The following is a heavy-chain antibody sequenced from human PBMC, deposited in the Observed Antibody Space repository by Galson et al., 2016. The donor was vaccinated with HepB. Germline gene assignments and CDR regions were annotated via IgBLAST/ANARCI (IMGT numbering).Heavy chain of an antibody. V-gene: IGHV3-9*01. D-gene: IGHD1-26*01. Sequence: SLRLSCAASGFTFHAYAMHWVRQVPGKGLEWVSGIGWNGGSLGSADSVKGRFIISRDNAENSLYLQMNSLRAEDTVFYYCAKDRWYSGIYYVAFDIWGQGTMVTVSS. CDR1: GFTFHAYA. J-gene: IGHJ3*02. CDR2: IGWNGGSL. CDR3: AKDRWYSGIYYVAFDI.